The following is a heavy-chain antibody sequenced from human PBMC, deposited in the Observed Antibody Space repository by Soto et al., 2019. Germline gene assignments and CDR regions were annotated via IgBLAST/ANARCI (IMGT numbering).Heavy chain of an antibody. CDR2: IYYSGST. CDR1: GGSISSYY. V-gene: IGHV4-59*01. D-gene: IGHD5-12*01. Sequence: SETLSLTCTVSGGSISSYYWSWIRQPPGKGLEWIGYIYYSGSTNYNPSLKSRVTISVDTSKNQFSLKLSSVTAADTAVYYCARVQAVGGYAIDYWGQGTLVTVSS. CDR3: ARVQAVGGYAIDY. J-gene: IGHJ4*02.